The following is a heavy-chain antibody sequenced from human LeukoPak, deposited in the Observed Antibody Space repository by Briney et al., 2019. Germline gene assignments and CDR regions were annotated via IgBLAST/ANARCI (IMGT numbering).Heavy chain of an antibody. CDR1: GFTFSSYA. D-gene: IGHD3-10*01. Sequence: GGSLRLSCTASGFTFSSYAMSWVRQAPGKGLEWVSAISGSGGSTYYADSVKGRFTISRDNSKNTLYLQMNSLGAEDTAVYYCAKDLISMVRGVITSPGMDYWGQGTLVTVSS. J-gene: IGHJ4*02. CDR3: AKDLISMVRGVITSPGMDY. CDR2: ISGSGGST. V-gene: IGHV3-23*01.